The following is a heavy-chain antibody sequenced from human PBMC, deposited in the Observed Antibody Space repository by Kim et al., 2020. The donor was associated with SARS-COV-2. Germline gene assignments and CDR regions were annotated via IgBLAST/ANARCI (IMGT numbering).Heavy chain of an antibody. J-gene: IGHJ4*02. V-gene: IGHV3-15*01. Sequence: GGSLRLSCAASGFTFSNAWMSWVRQAPGKGLEWVGRIKSKTDGGTTDYAAPVKGRFTISRDDSKNTLYLQMNSLKTEDTAVYYCTTDPFGRSDVDTLVFDSWGQGTLVTVSS. D-gene: IGHD5-18*01. CDR3: TTDPFGRSDVDTLVFDS. CDR2: IKSKTDGGTT. CDR1: GFTFSNAW.